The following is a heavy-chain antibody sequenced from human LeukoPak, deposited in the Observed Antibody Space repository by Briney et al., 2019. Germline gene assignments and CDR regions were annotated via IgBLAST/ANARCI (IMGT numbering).Heavy chain of an antibody. CDR2: ISASVGKT. Sequence: PGGSLRLSCATSGFPFGGYAMSWVRQAPGRGLEWVSVISASVGKTYYVDSVKGRFTISRDDSRNTLYLQVNSLRADDTAIYYCSNNWNLDNLGQGTLVTVSS. J-gene: IGHJ4*02. CDR1: GFPFGGYA. D-gene: IGHD1-1*01. CDR3: SNNWNLDN. V-gene: IGHV3-23*01.